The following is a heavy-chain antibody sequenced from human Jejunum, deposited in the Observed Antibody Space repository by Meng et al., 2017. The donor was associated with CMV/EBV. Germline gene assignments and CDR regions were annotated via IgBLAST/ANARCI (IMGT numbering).Heavy chain of an antibody. CDR3: ARGSRITIFGVVTMPFDY. J-gene: IGHJ4*02. CDR1: ISSYY. D-gene: IGHD3-3*01. V-gene: IGHV4-59*01. Sequence: ISSYYWSWIRQPPGKGLEWSGYIYYSGSTNYNHYLKSRVTISVDTSKNQFSLKLSSVTAADTAVYYCARGSRITIFGVVTMPFDYWGQGTRVTVSS. CDR2: IYYSGST.